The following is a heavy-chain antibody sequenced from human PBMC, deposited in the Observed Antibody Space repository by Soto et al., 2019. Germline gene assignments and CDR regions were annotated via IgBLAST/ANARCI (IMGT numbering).Heavy chain of an antibody. D-gene: IGHD2-21*02. J-gene: IGHJ4*02. CDR3: ARAKVVTAIPAHY. CDR2: ISYDGSNK. CDR1: GFTFSSYA. Sequence: QVQLVESGGGVVQPGRSLRLSSAASGFTFSSYAMHWVRQAPGKGLEWVAVISYDGSNKYYADSVKGRFTISRDNSKNTLYLQMNSLRAEDTAVYYCARAKVVTAIPAHYWGQGTLVTVSS. V-gene: IGHV3-30-3*01.